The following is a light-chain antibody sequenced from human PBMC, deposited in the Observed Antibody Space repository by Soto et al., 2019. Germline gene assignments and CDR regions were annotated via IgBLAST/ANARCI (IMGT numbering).Light chain of an antibody. Sequence: EIVLTQSPDTLSLYPGERATLSCRASQSVSSSLAWYQQKPGQAPRLLIYDAANRATGIPARFSGSGSGTDFTLTISSLESEDFAFYYWQQRSKWPRTGGQGTNVEIK. CDR1: QSVSSS. CDR2: DAA. V-gene: IGKV3-11*01. J-gene: IGKJ1*01. CDR3: QQRSKWPRT.